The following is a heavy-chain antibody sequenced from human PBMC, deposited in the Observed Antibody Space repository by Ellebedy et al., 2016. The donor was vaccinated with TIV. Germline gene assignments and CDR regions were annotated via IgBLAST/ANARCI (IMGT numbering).Heavy chain of an antibody. CDR1: GFTFSSYS. CDR3: AKDMGLPEDTANGIDV. J-gene: IGHJ6*02. D-gene: IGHD3-16*01. V-gene: IGHV3-43*01. Sequence: GGSLRLSCAASGFTFSSYSMNWVRQAPGKGLEWVSLISWDGDSTYYADSVKGRFTISRDNSKNSLYLQTNSLRTEDTALYYCAKDMGLPEDTANGIDVWGQGTTVTVSS. CDR2: ISWDGDST.